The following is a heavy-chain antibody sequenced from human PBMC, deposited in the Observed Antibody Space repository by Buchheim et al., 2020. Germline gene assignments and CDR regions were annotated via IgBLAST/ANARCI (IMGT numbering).Heavy chain of an antibody. V-gene: IGHV3-66*01. CDR1: GFNVNSNI. Sequence: EVQLVESGGALVQPGGSLRLSCAASGFNVNSNIMTWVRQAPGKGLEWVSLLYSGGSTYYADSVKGRFTISRDNSKNAQNLQMNCLRADDTAIYYCAKYSGRYFDYWGQGTL. CDR3: AKYSGRYFDY. J-gene: IGHJ4*02. CDR2: LYSGGST. D-gene: IGHD1-26*01.